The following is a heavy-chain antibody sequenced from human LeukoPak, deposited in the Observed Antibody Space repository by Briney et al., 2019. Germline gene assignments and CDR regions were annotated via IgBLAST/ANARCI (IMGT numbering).Heavy chain of an antibody. J-gene: IGHJ5*02. CDR1: GDSISSDY. D-gene: IGHD3-3*01. CDR2: IYHSGST. CDR3: ARDRWGTVLRFLEWLRGTKNWFDP. V-gene: IGHV4-38-2*02. Sequence: SETLSLTCAVSGDSISSDYWSWVRQPPGKGLEWIGSIYHSGSTYYNPSLKSRVTISVDTSKNQFSLKLSSVTAADTAVYYCARDRWGTVLRFLEWLRGTKNWFDPWGQGTLVTVSS.